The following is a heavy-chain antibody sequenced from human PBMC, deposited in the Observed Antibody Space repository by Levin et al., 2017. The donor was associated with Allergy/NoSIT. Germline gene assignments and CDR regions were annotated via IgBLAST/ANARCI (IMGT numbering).Heavy chain of an antibody. D-gene: IGHD5-18*01. CDR2: IDWDDDK. Sequence: QTLSLTCTFSGFSLSTSGMCVSWIRQPPGKALEWLARIDWDDDKYYSTSLKTRLTISKDTSKNQVVLTMTNMDPVDTATYYGARIPHLGHSYGYYYGMDVWGQGTTVTVSS. V-gene: IGHV2-70*11. J-gene: IGHJ6*02. CDR3: ARIPHLGHSYGYYYGMDV. CDR1: GFSLSTSGMC.